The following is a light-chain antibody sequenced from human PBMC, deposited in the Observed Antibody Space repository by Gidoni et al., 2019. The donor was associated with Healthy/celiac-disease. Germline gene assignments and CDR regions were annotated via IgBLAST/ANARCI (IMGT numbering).Light chain of an antibody. V-gene: IGKV3-11*01. J-gene: IGKJ5*01. Sequence: EIVLTQSPATLSFSPGEGATLSCRASQSVSSYLAWYQQTPGQAPKVLIYDASNRATGIPARFSGSGSGTDFTLTISSLEPEDFAVYYCQQRSNWPFTFGQGTRLEIK. CDR2: DAS. CDR3: QQRSNWPFT. CDR1: QSVSSY.